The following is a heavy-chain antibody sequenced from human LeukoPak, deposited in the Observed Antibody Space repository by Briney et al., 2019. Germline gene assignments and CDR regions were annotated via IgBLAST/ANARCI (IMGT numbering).Heavy chain of an antibody. V-gene: IGHV1-46*01. Sequence: GASVKVSCKASGYTFTSYYMHWVRQAPGQGLEWMGIINPSGGSTSYAQKFQGRVTMTRDMSTSTVYMELSRLRSDDTALYYCARDFTGLLPPSYYFDYWGQGTLVTVSS. D-gene: IGHD2-15*01. J-gene: IGHJ4*02. CDR1: GYTFTSYY. CDR2: INPSGGST. CDR3: ARDFTGLLPPSYYFDY.